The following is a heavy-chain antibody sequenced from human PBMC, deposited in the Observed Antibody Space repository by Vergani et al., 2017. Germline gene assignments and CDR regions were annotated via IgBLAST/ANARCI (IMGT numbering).Heavy chain of an antibody. CDR3: ARDVGSTRRCWFDP. V-gene: IGHV4-59*01. Sequence: QVQLQESGPGLVKPSETLSLTCTVSGGSISSYYWSWIRQPPGKGLEWIGYIYYSGSTNYNPSLKSRLTISVDTSKNQFSLKLSSVTAADTAVYYCARDVGSTRRCWFDPWGQGTLVTVSS. J-gene: IGHJ5*02. D-gene: IGHD6-13*01. CDR2: IYYSGST. CDR1: GGSISSYY.